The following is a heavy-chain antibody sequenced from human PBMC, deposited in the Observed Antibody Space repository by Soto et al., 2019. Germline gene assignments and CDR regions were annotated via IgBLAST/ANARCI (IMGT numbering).Heavy chain of an antibody. Sequence: VKVSCKASGGTFSSYAISWVRQAPGQGLEWMGGIIPIFGTANYAQKFQGRVTITADESTSTAYMELSSLRSEDTAVYYCARAANWNYLTYYYYGMDVWGQGTTVTVSS. CDR3: ARAANWNYLTYYYYGMDV. V-gene: IGHV1-69*13. D-gene: IGHD1-7*01. J-gene: IGHJ6*02. CDR1: GGTFSSYA. CDR2: IIPIFGTA.